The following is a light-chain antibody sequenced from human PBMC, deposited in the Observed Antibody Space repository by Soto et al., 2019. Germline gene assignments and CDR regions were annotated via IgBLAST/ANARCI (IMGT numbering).Light chain of an antibody. CDR2: ATS. J-gene: IGKJ1*01. CDR1: QSVSRTY. Sequence: EIVLTQSPGTLSLSPGERATLSCRASQSVSRTYLAWYQHKPVQAPRLLIYATSSRATGIPDRFSGSGSGTDFTITSSSLEPEDFAVDYCQQYGRSGTFGQGTKVEIK. V-gene: IGKV3-20*01. CDR3: QQYGRSGT.